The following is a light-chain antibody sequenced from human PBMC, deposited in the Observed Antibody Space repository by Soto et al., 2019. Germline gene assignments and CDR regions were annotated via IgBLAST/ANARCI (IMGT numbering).Light chain of an antibody. V-gene: IGLV2-14*01. CDR2: EVS. Sequence: QSVLTQPASVSGSPGQSITISCTGTSSDVGGYNYVSWYQQHPGKAPKLMIYEVSYRPSGVFNRFSGSKSGNTASLTISGLQAEDEADYYCSSYAGGPEVFGTGTKLTVL. CDR1: SSDVGGYNY. CDR3: SSYAGGPEV. J-gene: IGLJ1*01.